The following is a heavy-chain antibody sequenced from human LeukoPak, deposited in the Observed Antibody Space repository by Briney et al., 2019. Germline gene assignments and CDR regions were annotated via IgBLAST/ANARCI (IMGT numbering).Heavy chain of an antibody. CDR2: ISYDGSNK. V-gene: IGHV3-30*19. J-gene: IGHJ4*02. Sequence: PGGSLRLSCAASGFTFSSYGMHWVRQAPGKGLEWVAVISYDGSNKYYADSVKGRFTISRDNSKNTLYLQMNSLRAEDTAVHYCAKMTTVTISTYWGQGALVTVSS. CDR3: AKMTTVTISTY. CDR1: GFTFSSYG. D-gene: IGHD4-17*01.